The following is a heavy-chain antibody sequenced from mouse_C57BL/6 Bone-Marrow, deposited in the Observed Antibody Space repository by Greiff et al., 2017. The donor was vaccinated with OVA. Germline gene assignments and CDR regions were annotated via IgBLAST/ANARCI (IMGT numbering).Heavy chain of an antibody. J-gene: IGHJ2*01. CDR3: VRHADYRGYFDY. CDR1: GFSFNTYA. CDR2: IRSKSNNYAT. Sequence: EVQLVESGGGLVQPKGSLKLSCAASGFSFNTYAMNWVRQAPGKGLEWVARIRSKSNNYATYYADSVKDRFTISRDDSESMLYLQMNNLKTEDTAMYYCVRHADYRGYFDYWGQGTTLTVSS. D-gene: IGHD1-1*02. V-gene: IGHV10-1*01.